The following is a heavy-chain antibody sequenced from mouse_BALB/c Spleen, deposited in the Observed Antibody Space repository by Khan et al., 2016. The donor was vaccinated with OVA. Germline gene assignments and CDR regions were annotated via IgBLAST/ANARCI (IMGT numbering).Heavy chain of an antibody. CDR1: GYSITSGYG. Sequence: EVQLEESGPGLVKPSQSLSLTCTVTGYSITSGYGWNWIRQFPGNKLEWMGYISYSGSTNYNPSLKSRISITRDTSKNQFFLQLNSVTTEDTATCYCARTARIKYWGQGTTLTVSS. J-gene: IGHJ2*01. CDR2: ISYSGST. CDR3: ARTARIKY. D-gene: IGHD1-2*01. V-gene: IGHV3-2*02.